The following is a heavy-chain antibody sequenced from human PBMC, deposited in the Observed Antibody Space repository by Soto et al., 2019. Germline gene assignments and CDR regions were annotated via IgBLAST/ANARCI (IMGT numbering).Heavy chain of an antibody. CDR3: ARGPGRFDFWSGYSPRARYYYYMDV. Sequence: PSETLSLTCAVYGGSFSGYYWSLIRQPPGKGLEWIGEINHSGSTNYNPSLKSRVTISVDTSKNQFSLKLSSVTAADTAVYYCARGPGRFDFWSGYSPRARYYYYMDVWGKGTTVTVSS. CDR1: GGSFSGYY. V-gene: IGHV4-34*01. D-gene: IGHD3-3*01. CDR2: INHSGST. J-gene: IGHJ6*03.